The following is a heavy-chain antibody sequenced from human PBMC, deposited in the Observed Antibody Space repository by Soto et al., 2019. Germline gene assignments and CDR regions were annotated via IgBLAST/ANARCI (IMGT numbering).Heavy chain of an antibody. V-gene: IGHV3-30-3*01. D-gene: IGHD6-13*01. CDR1: GFTFSSYA. CDR2: ISYDGSNK. CDR3: ARDLLNEYSSSWYDAFDI. J-gene: IGHJ3*02. Sequence: GGSLRLSCAASGFTFSSYAMHWVRQAPGKGLEWVAVISYDGSNKYYADSVKGRFTISRDNSKNTLYLQMNSLRAEDTAVYYCARDLLNEYSSSWYDAFDIWGQGTMVTVSS.